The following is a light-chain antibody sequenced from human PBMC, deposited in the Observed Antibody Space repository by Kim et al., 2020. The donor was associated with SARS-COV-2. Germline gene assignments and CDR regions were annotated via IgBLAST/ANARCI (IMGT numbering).Light chain of an antibody. V-gene: IGKV1-5*03. J-gene: IGKJ2*01. CDR1: QSISSW. CDR2: KAS. CDR3: QQYNSYRYT. Sequence: SASVGYRVTITCRASQSISSWLAWYQQKPGKAPKLLIYKASSLESGVPSRFSGSGSGTEFTLTISSLQPDDFATYYCQQYNSYRYTFGQGTKLEI.